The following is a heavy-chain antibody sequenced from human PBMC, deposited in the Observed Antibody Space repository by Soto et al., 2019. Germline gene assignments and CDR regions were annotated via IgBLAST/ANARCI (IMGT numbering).Heavy chain of an antibody. D-gene: IGHD6-13*01. V-gene: IGHV3-23*01. CDR3: AKGHSSSWSRKFDY. J-gene: IGHJ4*02. Sequence: PGGSLRLSCAASGFTFSSYAMSLVRQAPGKGLEWVSAISGSGGSAYYADSVKGRFTISRDNSKNTLYLQMNSLRAEDTAIYYCAKGHSSSWSRKFDYWGQGTLVTVSS. CDR2: ISGSGGSA. CDR1: GFTFSSYA.